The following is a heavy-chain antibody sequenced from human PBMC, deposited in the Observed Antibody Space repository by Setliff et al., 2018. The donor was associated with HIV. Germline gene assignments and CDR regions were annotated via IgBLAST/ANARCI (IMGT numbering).Heavy chain of an antibody. J-gene: IGHJ4*02. CDR1: GESFRGHF. D-gene: IGHD2-2*01. Sequence: SETLSLTCVVSGESFRGHFWTWIRQTPGKGLQWIGEIRHSGNTNYNPSLKSRLTMSVDTSKSQFSLRLESMTAADTAVYYCARRVGISSPEPPAVRAFDSWGPGTLVTVSS. CDR3: ARRVGISSPEPPAVRAFDS. CDR2: IRHSGNT. V-gene: IGHV4-34*01.